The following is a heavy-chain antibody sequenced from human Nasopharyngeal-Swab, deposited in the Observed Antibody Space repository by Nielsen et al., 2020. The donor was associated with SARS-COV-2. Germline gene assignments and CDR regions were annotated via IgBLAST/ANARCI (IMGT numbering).Heavy chain of an antibody. Sequence: SETLSLTCAVYGGSFSGYYWSWIRQPPGKGLEWIGEINHSGSTNCNPSLKSRVTISVDTSKNQFSLKLSSVTAADTAVYYCARGTQIVVETWYYFDYWGQGTLVTVSS. CDR2: INHSGST. J-gene: IGHJ4*02. D-gene: IGHD3-22*01. CDR3: ARGTQIVVETWYYFDY. V-gene: IGHV4-34*01. CDR1: GGSFSGYY.